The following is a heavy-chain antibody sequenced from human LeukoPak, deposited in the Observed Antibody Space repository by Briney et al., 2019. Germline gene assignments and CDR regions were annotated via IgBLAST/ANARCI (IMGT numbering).Heavy chain of an antibody. CDR3: ARGGRAIAADYYYGMDV. D-gene: IGHD6-13*01. Sequence: ASVKVSCKVSGYTLTELSMHWVRQAPGKGLEWMGWISAYNGNTNYAQKLQGRVTMTTDTSTSTAYMELRSLRSDDTAVYYCARGGRAIAADYYYGMDVWGQGTTVTVSS. V-gene: IGHV1-18*01. CDR2: ISAYNGNT. J-gene: IGHJ6*02. CDR1: GYTLTELS.